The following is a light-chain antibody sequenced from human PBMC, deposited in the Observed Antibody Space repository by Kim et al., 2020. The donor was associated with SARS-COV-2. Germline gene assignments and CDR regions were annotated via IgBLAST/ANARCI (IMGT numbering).Light chain of an antibody. V-gene: IGKV1D-12*01. J-gene: IGKJ4*01. CDR3: QKTDTFPLT. CDR1: QDIYSW. CDR2: AAS. Sequence: DIQMTQSPSSVSASIGDRVTITCRASQDIYSWVAWYQQKPGKAPKLLINAASSLQNGVPSRFSGSGYGTEFTLTIDNLQPEDLASYYCQKTDTFPLTFGGGTKVDIK.